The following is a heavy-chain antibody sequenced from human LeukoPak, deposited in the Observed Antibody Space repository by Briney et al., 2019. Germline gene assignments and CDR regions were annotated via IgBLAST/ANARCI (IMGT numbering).Heavy chain of an antibody. V-gene: IGHV4-34*01. J-gene: IGHJ4*02. D-gene: IGHD2-21*02. CDR3: AREGVVVTAIDY. Sequence: SETLSLTCSFSGGSLSGYYWSWIRQSPGKGLEWIGDIQESGSTTYNPSLKSRLTISVDTPKIQLSLKLTSVSAADTAVYYCAREGVVVTAIDYWGQGTLVTVSS. CDR2: IQESGST. CDR1: GGSLSGYY.